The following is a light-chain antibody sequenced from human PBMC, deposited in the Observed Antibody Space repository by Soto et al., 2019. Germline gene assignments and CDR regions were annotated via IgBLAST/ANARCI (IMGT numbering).Light chain of an antibody. CDR1: QSVGTY. J-gene: IGKJ2*01. Sequence: EIVLTQSPATRSLSPGERATLSCRTSQSVGTYLAWYQHNPGQAPRLLIYDASNRATGISARFSGSGSGTDFTLTISSPELEDFAVYYCQQRYNWPNTFGQGTKLEIK. V-gene: IGKV3-11*01. CDR3: QQRYNWPNT. CDR2: DAS.